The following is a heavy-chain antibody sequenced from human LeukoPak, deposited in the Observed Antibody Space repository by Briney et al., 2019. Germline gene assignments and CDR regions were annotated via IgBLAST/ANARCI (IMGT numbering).Heavy chain of an antibody. J-gene: IGHJ3*02. CDR1: GGSISSGSYY. D-gene: IGHD3-3*01. V-gene: IGHV4-61*02. CDR3: ARGAYDFWSGDASGAFDI. Sequence: PSQTLSLTCTVSGGSISSGSYYWSWIRQPAGKGLEWIGRIYTSGSTNYNPSLKSRVTISVDTSKNQFSLKLSSVTAADTAVYSCARGAYDFWSGDASGAFDIWGQGTMVTVSS. CDR2: IYTSGST.